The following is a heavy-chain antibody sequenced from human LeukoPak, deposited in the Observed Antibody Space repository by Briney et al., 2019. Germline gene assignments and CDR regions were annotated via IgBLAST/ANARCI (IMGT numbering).Heavy chain of an antibody. J-gene: IGHJ4*02. CDR3: ARDVRNYYDSSAYYVFDY. V-gene: IGHV4-59*01. D-gene: IGHD3-22*01. CDR1: GASISNYH. Sequence: SETLSLTCTVSGASISNYHWSWIRQPPGKGLEWIGYMYDSGNTNYNPSLKSRVTISVDTSKNQFSLNLNSVTAADTAVYYCARDVRNYYDSSAYYVFDYWGQGALVTVSS. CDR2: MYDSGNT.